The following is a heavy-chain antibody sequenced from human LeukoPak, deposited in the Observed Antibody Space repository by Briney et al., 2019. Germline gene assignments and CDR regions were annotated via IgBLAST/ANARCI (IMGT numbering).Heavy chain of an antibody. CDR2: ISSSSSYR. V-gene: IGHV3-21*01. CDR1: GFTFSSYS. Sequence: GGSLRLSCAASGFTFSSYSMNWVRQAPGKGLEWVSSISSSSSYRYYADSVKGRFTISRDNAKNSLYLQMNSLRDEDTAVYYCARDRGTTIPDWYFDLWGRGTLVTVSS. D-gene: IGHD5-24*01. J-gene: IGHJ2*01. CDR3: ARDRGTTIPDWYFDL.